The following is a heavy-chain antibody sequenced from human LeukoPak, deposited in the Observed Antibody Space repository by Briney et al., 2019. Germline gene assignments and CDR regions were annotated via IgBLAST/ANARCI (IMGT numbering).Heavy chain of an antibody. D-gene: IGHD3-9*01. CDR2: ISWNSGSI. CDR1: GFTFDDYA. CDR3: AREYSSDILTGSFDY. Sequence: PGRSLRLSCAASGFTFDDYAMHWVRQAPGKGLEWVSGISWNSGSIGYADSVKGRFTISRDNAKNSLYLQMNSLRAEDTAVYYCAREYSSDILTGSFDYWGQGTLVTVSS. J-gene: IGHJ4*02. V-gene: IGHV3-9*01.